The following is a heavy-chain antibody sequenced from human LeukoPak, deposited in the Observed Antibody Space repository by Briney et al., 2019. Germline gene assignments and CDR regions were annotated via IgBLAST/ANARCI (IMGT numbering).Heavy chain of an antibody. Sequence: GGSLRLSCAASGFTFSSYGMHWVRQAPGKGLEWVAVIWYDGSNKYYADSVKGGFTISRDNAKNSLYLQMNSLRAEDTAVYYCARESDFWSGYIYWGQGTLVTVSS. J-gene: IGHJ4*02. V-gene: IGHV3-33*01. D-gene: IGHD3-3*01. CDR1: GFTFSSYG. CDR3: ARESDFWSGYIY. CDR2: IWYDGSNK.